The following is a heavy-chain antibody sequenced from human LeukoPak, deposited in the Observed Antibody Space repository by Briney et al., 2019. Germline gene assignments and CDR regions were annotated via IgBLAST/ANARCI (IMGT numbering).Heavy chain of an antibody. CDR1: GGSISSYY. V-gene: IGHV4-4*07. D-gene: IGHD3-22*01. J-gene: IGHJ5*02. CDR2: IYTSGST. Sequence: PSETLSLTCTVSGGSISSYYWSWIRQPAGKGLEWIGRIYTSGSTNYNPSLKSRVTMSVDTSKNQFSLKLSSVTAADTAVYYCARDDYYYDSSGYYNWFDPWGQGTLVTVSS. CDR3: ARDDYYYDSSGYYNWFDP.